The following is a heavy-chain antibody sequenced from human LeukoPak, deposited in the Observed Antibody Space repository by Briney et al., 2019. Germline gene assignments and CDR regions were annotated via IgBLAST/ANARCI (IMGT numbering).Heavy chain of an antibody. CDR1: GYSFTSYW. CDR2: IYPGDSDT. Sequence: GESVKISCKGSGYSFTSYWIGWVRQMPGRGLECMGIIYPGDSDTRYSPSFQGQVTISVDKSISTAYLQWSSLKASDTAIYYCAGQEYRSSSWYFDLWGRGTLVTVSS. V-gene: IGHV5-51*01. J-gene: IGHJ2*01. CDR3: AGQEYRSSSWYFDL. D-gene: IGHD6-6*01.